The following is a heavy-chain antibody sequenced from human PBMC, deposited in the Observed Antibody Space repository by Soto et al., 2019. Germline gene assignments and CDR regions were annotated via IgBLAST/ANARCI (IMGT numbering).Heavy chain of an antibody. CDR1: GGTFSSYA. V-gene: IGHV1-69*01. J-gene: IGHJ4*02. D-gene: IGHD2-21*02. CDR2: IIPLFGTA. CDR3: ARAYCGGDCSRTPHDY. Sequence: QVQLVQSGAEVKKPGSSVKVSCKASGGTFSSYAISWVRQAPGQGLEWMGGIIPLFGTANYAQKFQGRVTITADESTSTAYMELSSLRSEDTAVYYCARAYCGGDCSRTPHDYWGQGTLVTVSS.